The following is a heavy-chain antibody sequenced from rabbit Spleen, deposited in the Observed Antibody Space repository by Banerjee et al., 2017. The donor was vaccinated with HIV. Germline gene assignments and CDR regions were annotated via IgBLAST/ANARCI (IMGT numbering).Heavy chain of an antibody. Sequence: QSLEESGGDLVKPGASLTLTCRASGFSFSSVNWIYWVRQAPWKGLEWIGTIYAGSTGTTDYASCAKVRFTISKTSSTTVTLQMTSLTAADTATYFCARNLDLWGQGTLVTVS. CDR3: ARNLDL. CDR1: GFSFSSVNW. J-gene: IGHJ6*01. V-gene: IGHV1S40*01. CDR2: IYAGSTGTT.